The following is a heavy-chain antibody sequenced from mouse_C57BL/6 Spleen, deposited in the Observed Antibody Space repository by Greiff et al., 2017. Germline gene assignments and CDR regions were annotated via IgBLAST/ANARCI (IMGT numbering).Heavy chain of an antibody. CDR3: ARDQANWDYFDV. Sequence: DVKLVESGGGLVKPGGSLKLSCAASGFTFRSYAMSWVRQTPEKRLEWVATISDGGSYTYYPDNVKGRFTISRDNAKNNLYLQMSHLKSEDTAMYYCARDQANWDYFDVWGTGTTVTVSS. CDR2: ISDGGSYT. J-gene: IGHJ1*03. D-gene: IGHD4-1*01. CDR1: GFTFRSYA. V-gene: IGHV5-4*01.